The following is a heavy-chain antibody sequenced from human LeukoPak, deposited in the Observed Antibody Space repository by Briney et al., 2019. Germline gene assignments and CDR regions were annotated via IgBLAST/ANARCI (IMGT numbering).Heavy chain of an antibody. Sequence: SQTLSLTCIVSGGSIINGDYYWSWIRQPPGKGLEWIGYVYHNGDTYYNPSLKSRVSISVDTSKNQFSLKLSSVTDADTAVYYCARAGVVPAAINRAFDIWGQGSVVTLSS. CDR1: GGSIINGDYY. CDR3: ARAGVVPAAINRAFDI. D-gene: IGHD2-2*02. J-gene: IGHJ3*02. CDR2: VYHNGDT. V-gene: IGHV4-30-4*08.